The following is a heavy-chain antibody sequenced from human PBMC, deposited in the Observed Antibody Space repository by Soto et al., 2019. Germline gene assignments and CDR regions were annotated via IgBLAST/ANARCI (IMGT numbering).Heavy chain of an antibody. D-gene: IGHD3-10*01. J-gene: IGHJ4*02. CDR1: GYTFTSYG. V-gene: IGHV1-18*01. CDR2: ISAYNGNT. Sequence: QVQLVQSGAEVKKPGASVKVAFKAYGYTFTSYGISWVRQAHGPGLEWMGWISAYNGNTNYAQKLQGRVTMTTDTTTSTAYMELRSLRSDDTAVYYCARDGRFGELLPDDYWGQGTLVTVSS. CDR3: ARDGRFGELLPDDY.